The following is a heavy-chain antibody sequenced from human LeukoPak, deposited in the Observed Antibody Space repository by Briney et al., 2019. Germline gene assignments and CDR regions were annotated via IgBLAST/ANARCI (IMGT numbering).Heavy chain of an antibody. Sequence: GGSLRLSCAASGFTFDDYGMSWVRQAPGKGLEWVSGINWNGGSTGYADSVKGRFTISRDNAKNSLYLQMNSLRAEDTAVYYCARLIGDYYDSSGYIDYWGQGTLVTVSS. V-gene: IGHV3-20*04. CDR3: ARLIGDYYDSSGYIDY. J-gene: IGHJ4*02. D-gene: IGHD3-22*01. CDR1: GFTFDDYG. CDR2: INWNGGST.